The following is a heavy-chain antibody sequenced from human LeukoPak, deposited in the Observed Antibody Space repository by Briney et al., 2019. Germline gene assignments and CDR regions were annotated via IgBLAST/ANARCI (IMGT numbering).Heavy chain of an antibody. CDR1: GDIVSSNSAA. CDR2: TYYRSKLYN. V-gene: IGHV6-1*01. J-gene: IGHJ4*02. D-gene: IGHD4-17*01. CDR3: ARDFDFGDYGTYADY. Sequence: SQTLSLTCAISGDIVSSNSAAWNWIRQSPSRDLEWLGRTYYRSKLYNDYAISVKSRITINADTSKNQFSLQLNSVTPEDTAVYYCARDFDFGDYGTYADYWGQGTLVTVSS.